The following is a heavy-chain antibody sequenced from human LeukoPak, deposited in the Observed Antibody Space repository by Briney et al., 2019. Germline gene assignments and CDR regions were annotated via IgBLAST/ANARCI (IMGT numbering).Heavy chain of an antibody. J-gene: IGHJ4*02. Sequence: PGRSLRLACAAAGFTFSRYAMHWVRQASGKGLEWVALISYDGSNKYYADSVKGRLTISRDNSKNTLYLKMNNLRPEDTAVYYCAKGDPYGSGSYPVDYWGQGTLVTVSS. V-gene: IGHV3-30*18. CDR2: ISYDGSNK. CDR3: AKGDPYGSGSYPVDY. CDR1: GFTFSRYA. D-gene: IGHD3-10*01.